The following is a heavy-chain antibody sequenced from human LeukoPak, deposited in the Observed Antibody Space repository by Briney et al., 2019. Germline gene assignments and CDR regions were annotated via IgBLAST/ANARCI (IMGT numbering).Heavy chain of an antibody. CDR3: ARAGYCSGGSCPYYYYYMDV. CDR1: GYTFTGYY. V-gene: IGHV1-2*02. Sequence: ASVKVSCKASGYTFTGYYMHRVRQAPGQGLEWMGWINPNSGGTNYAQKFQGRVTMTRDTSISTAYMELSRLRSDDTAVYYCARAGYCSGGSCPYYYYYMDVWGKGTTVTVSS. D-gene: IGHD2-15*01. J-gene: IGHJ6*03. CDR2: INPNSGGT.